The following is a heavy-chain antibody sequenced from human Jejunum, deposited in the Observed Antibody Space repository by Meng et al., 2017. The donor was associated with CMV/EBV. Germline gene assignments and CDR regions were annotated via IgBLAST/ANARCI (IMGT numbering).Heavy chain of an antibody. CDR2: IRVDGNT. V-gene: IGHV3-66*04. Sequence: CVASGFTVISNYMSGVRQDPGKGLGAVAFIRVDGNTYYAESVSGRVTISRASSKNTLYLQMNSLRAEDTAMYFCARQSSDGGSYYDYWGQGTLVTVSS. D-gene: IGHD3-16*01. CDR3: ARQSSDGGSYYDY. CDR1: GFTVISNY. J-gene: IGHJ4*02.